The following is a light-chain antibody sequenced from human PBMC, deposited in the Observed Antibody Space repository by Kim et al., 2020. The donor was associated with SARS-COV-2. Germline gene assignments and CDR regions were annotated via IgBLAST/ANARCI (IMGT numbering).Light chain of an antibody. J-gene: IGLJ2*01. CDR1: NSESKN. CDR2: RDG. Sequence: VGRGKRASITCGGNNSESKNVHWYQRKPGQAPLLVIYRDGDRPAWIPERFSGANSGNLATLTISRAQAGDDARYYCHVWDSSPVVFGGGTQLTVL. CDR3: HVWDSSPVV. V-gene: IGLV3-9*01.